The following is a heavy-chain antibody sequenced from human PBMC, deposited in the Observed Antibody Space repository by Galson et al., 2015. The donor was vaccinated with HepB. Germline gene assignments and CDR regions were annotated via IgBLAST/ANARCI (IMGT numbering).Heavy chain of an antibody. V-gene: IGHV3-74*01. Sequence: SLRLSCAASGFTFSTYWMHWVRQAPGRGLVWVSRITSDGSSTAHADSVKGRLTISRDNAKNTLYLQTNSLRAEDTAVYYCARGGRYVDYWGQGTLVTVSS. CDR3: ARGGRYVDY. CDR1: GFTFSTYW. D-gene: IGHD3-16*01. J-gene: IGHJ4*02. CDR2: ITSDGSST.